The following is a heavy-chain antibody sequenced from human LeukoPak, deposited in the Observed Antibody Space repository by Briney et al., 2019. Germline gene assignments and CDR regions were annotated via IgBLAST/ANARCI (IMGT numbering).Heavy chain of an antibody. CDR3: ASLDIVVVPAVNDAFDI. D-gene: IGHD2-2*03. J-gene: IGHJ3*02. CDR1: GYTFTGYY. V-gene: IGHV1-2*02. CDR2: INPNSGGT. Sequence: ASVKVSCKASGYTFTGYYMHWVRQAPGQGLEWMGRINPNSGGTNYAQKFQGRVTMTRDTSISTAYMELSRLRSDDTAVYYCASLDIVVVPAVNDAFDIWGQGTMVTVSS.